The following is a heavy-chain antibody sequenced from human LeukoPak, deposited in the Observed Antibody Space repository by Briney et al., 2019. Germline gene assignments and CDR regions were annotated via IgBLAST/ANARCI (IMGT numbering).Heavy chain of an antibody. CDR3: ARYATVAAHRDFDY. Sequence: GGSLRLSCAASGFTFSTYGMHWVRQAPGKGLEWVAVISYDGSNKYYADSVKGRFTISRDNAKNSLYLQMNSLRAEDTAVYYCARYATVAAHRDFDYWGQGTLVTVSS. CDR1: GFTFSTYG. D-gene: IGHD6-19*01. V-gene: IGHV3-30*03. J-gene: IGHJ4*02. CDR2: ISYDGSNK.